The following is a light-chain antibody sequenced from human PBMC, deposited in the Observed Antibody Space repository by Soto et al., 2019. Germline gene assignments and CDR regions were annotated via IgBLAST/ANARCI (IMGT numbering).Light chain of an antibody. CDR3: QQYGSSGT. Sequence: EIVLTQSPVTLSLSPDERGTISCRASQSVSNNYLAWYQQKPGQAPRLLIYGASNRATGIPDRFSGSGSGTDFTLTISRLEPEDFAVYYCQQYGSSGTFGQGTKVDIK. J-gene: IGKJ1*01. CDR1: QSVSNNY. V-gene: IGKV3-20*01. CDR2: GAS.